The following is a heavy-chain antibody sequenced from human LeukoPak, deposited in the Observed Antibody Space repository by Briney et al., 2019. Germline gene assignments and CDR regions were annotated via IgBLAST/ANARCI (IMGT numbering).Heavy chain of an antibody. CDR2: IYHSGST. D-gene: IGHD1-26*01. V-gene: IGHV4-38-2*02. Sequence: PSETLSLTCTVSGYSISSAYYWGWIRQPPGKGLEWIAIIYHSGSTYYNPSLKSRVTISVDTSKNQFSLKLSSVTAADTAVYYCAREGNQWELLGLFDYWGQGTLVTVSS. CDR1: GYSISSAYY. CDR3: AREGNQWELLGLFDY. J-gene: IGHJ4*02.